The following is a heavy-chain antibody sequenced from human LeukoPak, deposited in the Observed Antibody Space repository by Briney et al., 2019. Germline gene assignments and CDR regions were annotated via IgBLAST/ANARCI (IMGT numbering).Heavy chain of an antibody. V-gene: IGHV3-30*02. CDR3: AKDGLDGSGSSNYYYYGMDV. J-gene: IGHJ6*02. CDR2: IRYDGSNK. CDR1: GFTFSSYG. D-gene: IGHD3-10*01. Sequence: PGGSLRLSCAASGFTFSSYGMHWVRQAPGKGLEWVAFIRYDGSNKYYADSVKGRFTIPRDNSKNTLYLQMNSLRAEDTAVYYCAKDGLDGSGSSNYYYYGMDVWGQGTTVTVSS.